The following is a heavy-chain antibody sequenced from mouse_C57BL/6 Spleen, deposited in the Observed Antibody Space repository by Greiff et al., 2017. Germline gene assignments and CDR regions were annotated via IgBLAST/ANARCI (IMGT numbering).Heavy chain of an antibody. Sequence: QVQLKQPGAELVKPGASVKLSCKASGYTFTSYWMHWVKQRPGRGLEWIGRIDPNSGGTKYNEKFKSKATLTVDKPSSTAYMQLSSLTSEDSAVYYCARSYDYDWEPYYAMDYWGQGTSVTVSS. J-gene: IGHJ4*01. CDR3: ARSYDYDWEPYYAMDY. V-gene: IGHV1-72*01. CDR2: IDPNSGGT. D-gene: IGHD2-4*01. CDR1: GYTFTSYW.